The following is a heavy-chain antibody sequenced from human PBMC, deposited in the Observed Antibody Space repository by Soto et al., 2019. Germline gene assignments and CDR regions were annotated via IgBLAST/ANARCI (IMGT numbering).Heavy chain of an antibody. CDR1: GFTFGSYT. V-gene: IGHV3-23*01. J-gene: IGHJ4*02. D-gene: IGHD3-10*01. CDR3: VTAVRTRLDN. CDR2: ISNSSDRS. Sequence: GGSLRLSCAASGFTFGSYTMNWVRQAPGRGLEWVSSISNSSDRSYYADSAKGRFTISRDNSKNTLYLQMNGLRLDDTAVYYCVTAVRTRLDNWGPGTLVTVSS.